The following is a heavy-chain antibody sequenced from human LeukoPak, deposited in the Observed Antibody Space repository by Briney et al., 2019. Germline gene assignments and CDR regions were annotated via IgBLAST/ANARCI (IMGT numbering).Heavy chain of an antibody. CDR1: GGSISGYY. J-gene: IGHJ4*02. CDR3: ARVGTYYDFWSGIREYYFDY. Sequence: SETLSLTCTVSGGSISGYYWSWIRQPPGKGLEWIGYIYYSGSTNYNPSLKSRVTILVDTSKNQFSLKLSSVTAADTAVYYCARVGTYYDFWSGIREYYFDYWGQGTLVTVSS. CDR2: IYYSGST. V-gene: IGHV4-59*01. D-gene: IGHD3-3*01.